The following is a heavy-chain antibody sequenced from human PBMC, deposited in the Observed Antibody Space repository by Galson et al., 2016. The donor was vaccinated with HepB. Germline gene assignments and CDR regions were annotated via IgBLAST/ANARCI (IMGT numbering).Heavy chain of an antibody. D-gene: IGHD3-10*01. CDR1: GFTIDTKIYG. Sequence: SLRLSCAASGFTIDTKIYGLHWVRQAPGQGLEWISCIRDIINATYYGDSVRGRFTISRDSAKNSLYLQMNSLKAYDTAVYYCARSVSRRVLGPTSRVYGLDVWGEGTTVTVSS. CDR3: ARSVSRRVLGPTSRVYGLDV. J-gene: IGHJ6*04. V-gene: IGHV3-48*01. CDR2: IRDIINAT.